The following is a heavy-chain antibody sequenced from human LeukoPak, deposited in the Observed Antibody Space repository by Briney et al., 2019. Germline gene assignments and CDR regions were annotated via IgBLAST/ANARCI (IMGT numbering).Heavy chain of an antibody. CDR3: ARFGRGPTRY. V-gene: IGHV5-51*01. CDR2: IYPGDSDT. Sequence: DWMGIIYPGDSDTRYSPSFQGQVTISADKSISTAYLQWSSLKASDTAMYYCARFGRGPTRYWGQGTLVTVSS. J-gene: IGHJ4*02. D-gene: IGHD3-10*01.